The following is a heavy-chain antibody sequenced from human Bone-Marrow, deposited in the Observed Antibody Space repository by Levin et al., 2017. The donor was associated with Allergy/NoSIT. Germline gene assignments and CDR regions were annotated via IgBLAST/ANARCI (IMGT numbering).Heavy chain of an antibody. Sequence: PGESLKISCAASGFKFSTYWMSWVRQAPGKGLEWVANIKQDGSEKYYVDSVKGRFTISRDNAKNSLYLQMNSLRAEDTAVYYCASTVAGMFHFWGQGALVTVSS. CDR3: ASTVAGMFHF. D-gene: IGHD6-19*01. CDR2: IKQDGSEK. CDR1: GFKFSTYW. J-gene: IGHJ4*02. V-gene: IGHV3-7*01.